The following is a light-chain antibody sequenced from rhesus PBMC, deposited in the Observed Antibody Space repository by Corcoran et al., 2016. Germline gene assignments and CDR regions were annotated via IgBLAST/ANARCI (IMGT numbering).Light chain of an antibody. V-gene: IGKV3-24*04. CDR1: QSVCSN. Sequence: ETVVTQSPATLALSPGERATLSCRASQSVCSNLACYQQKPGQAPRLLIHSASSRATGIPARCSGSRSGTDFTLTISSLEPEDVGIYYCQPSSDSWTFGQGTKVEI. CDR3: QPSSDSWT. J-gene: IGKJ1*01. CDR2: SAS.